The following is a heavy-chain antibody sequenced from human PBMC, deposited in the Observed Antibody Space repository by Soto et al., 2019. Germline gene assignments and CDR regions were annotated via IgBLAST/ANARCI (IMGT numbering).Heavy chain of an antibody. CDR1: GFTFDDYA. J-gene: IGHJ4*02. V-gene: IGHV3-9*01. CDR2: ISWNSGSI. CDR3: AKVQHYYDSSGYFDY. D-gene: IGHD3-22*01. Sequence: GGSLRLSCAASGFTFDDYAMHWVRQAPGKGLEWVSGISWNSGSIGYADSVKGRFSISRDNAKNSLYLQMNSLRAEDTAVYYCAKVQHYYDSSGYFDYWGQGTLVTVSS.